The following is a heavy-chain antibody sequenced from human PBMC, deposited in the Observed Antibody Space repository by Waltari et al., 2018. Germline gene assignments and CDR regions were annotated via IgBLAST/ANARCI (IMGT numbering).Heavy chain of an antibody. J-gene: IGHJ3*02. Sequence: QVQLQESGPGLVKPSQPLSLTCTVSGGSISSGGYYWSWLRQPAGKGLEWIGRIYTSGSTNYNPSLKSRVTISVDTSKNQFSLKLSSVTAADTAVYYCARDSGGSDDAFDIWGQGTMVTVSS. CDR3: ARDSGGSDDAFDI. CDR1: GGSISSGGYY. D-gene: IGHD2-15*01. V-gene: IGHV4-61*02. CDR2: IYTSGST.